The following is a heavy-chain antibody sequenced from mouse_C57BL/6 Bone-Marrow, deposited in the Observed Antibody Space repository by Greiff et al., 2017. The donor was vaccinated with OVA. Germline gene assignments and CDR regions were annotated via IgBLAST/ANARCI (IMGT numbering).Heavy chain of an antibody. V-gene: IGHV5-16*01. D-gene: IGHD2-4*01. CDR1: GFTFSDYY. CDR2: INYDGSST. CDR3: ARGDYDGWPAY. Sequence: EVQVVESEGGLVQPGSSMKLSCTASGFTFSDYYMAWVRQVPEKGLEWVANINYDGSSTYYLDSLKSRFIISRDNAKNILYLQMSSLKSEDTATYYCARGDYDGWPAYWGQGTLVTVSA. J-gene: IGHJ3*01.